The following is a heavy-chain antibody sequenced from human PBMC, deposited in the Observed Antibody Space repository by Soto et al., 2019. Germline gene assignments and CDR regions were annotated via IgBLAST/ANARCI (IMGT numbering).Heavy chain of an antibody. V-gene: IGHV1-8*01. Sequence: ASVKVSCKASGYTFTSYDINWVRQATGQGLEWMGWMNPNSGNTGYAQKFQGRVTMTRNTSISTAYMELSSLRSEDTAVYYCARASTVILWFGESKGREDYWGQGTLVTVSS. D-gene: IGHD3-10*01. CDR1: GYTFTSYD. J-gene: IGHJ4*02. CDR3: ARASTVILWFGESKGREDY. CDR2: MNPNSGNT.